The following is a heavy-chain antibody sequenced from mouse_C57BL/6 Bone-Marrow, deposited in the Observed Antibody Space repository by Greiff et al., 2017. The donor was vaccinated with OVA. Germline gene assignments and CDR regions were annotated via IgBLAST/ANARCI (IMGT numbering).Heavy chain of an antibody. Sequence: VQLQQPGAELVRPGSSVKLSCKASGYTFNSYWMDWVKQRPGQGLEWIGNIYPFDSETHYNQKFKDKAKLNVNKSSSTAYMQLSSLTSEDSAVYYCARDGAYWGQGTLVTVSA. CDR3: ARDGAY. J-gene: IGHJ3*01. CDR2: IYPFDSET. V-gene: IGHV1-61*01. CDR1: GYTFNSYW.